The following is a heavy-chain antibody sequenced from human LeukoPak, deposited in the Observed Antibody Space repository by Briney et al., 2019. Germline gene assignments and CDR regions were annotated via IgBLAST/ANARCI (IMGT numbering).Heavy chain of an antibody. CDR1: GGTFSSYT. V-gene: IGHV1-69*02. CDR3: ATYSSGWYTFDY. Sequence: SVKVSCKASGGTFSSYTISWVRQAPGHGLEWMGRIIPILGIANYAQKFQGRVTITADKSTSTAYMELSSLRSEDTAVYYCATYSSGWYTFDYWGQGTLVTVSS. CDR2: IIPILGIA. D-gene: IGHD6-19*01. J-gene: IGHJ4*02.